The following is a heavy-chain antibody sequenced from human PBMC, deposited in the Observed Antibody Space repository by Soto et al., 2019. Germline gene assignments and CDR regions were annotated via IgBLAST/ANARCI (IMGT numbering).Heavy chain of an antibody. CDR2: IIPIFGTA. CDR1: GGTFSSYA. V-gene: IGHV1-69*13. CDR3: ARDPPFKDSSSHDYYYYYGMDV. J-gene: IGHJ6*02. D-gene: IGHD6-13*01. Sequence: ASVKVSCKASGGTFSSYAISWVRQAPGQGLEWMGGIIPIFGTANYAQKFQGRVTITADESTSTAYMELSSLRSEDTAVYYCARDPPFKDSSSHDYYYYYGMDVWGQGTTVTVSS.